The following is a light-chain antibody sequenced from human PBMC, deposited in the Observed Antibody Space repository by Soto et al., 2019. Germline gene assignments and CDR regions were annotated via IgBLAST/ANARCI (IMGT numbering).Light chain of an antibody. J-gene: IGLJ2*01. CDR3: CSYAGRGTV. Sequence: QSALTQPASVSGSPGQSITISCTGISSGVWHSKLVSWYQQHPGRAPKLIIFGVSERPSGVPNRFSGSESGNTASLTISGLRAEDEADYYCCSYAGRGTVFGGGTKLTVL. CDR1: SSGVWHSKL. V-gene: IGLV2-23*02. CDR2: GVS.